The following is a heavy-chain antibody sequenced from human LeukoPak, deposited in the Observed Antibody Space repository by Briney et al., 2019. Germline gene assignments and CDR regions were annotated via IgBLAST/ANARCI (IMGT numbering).Heavy chain of an antibody. CDR1: GGSLSGYY. CDR2: INHSGST. CDR3: ARVAFYWFDP. Sequence: SETLSLTCAVYGGSLSGYYWSWIRQPPGKGLEWIGEINHSGSTNYNPSLKSRVTISVDTSKNQFSLKLSSVTAADTAVYYCARVAFYWFDPWGQGTLVTVSS. D-gene: IGHD3-3*02. V-gene: IGHV4-34*01. J-gene: IGHJ5*02.